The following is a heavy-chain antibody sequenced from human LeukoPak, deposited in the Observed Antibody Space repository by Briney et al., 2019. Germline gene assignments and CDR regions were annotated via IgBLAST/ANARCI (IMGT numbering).Heavy chain of an antibody. CDR1: GGSISSYY. J-gene: IGHJ2*01. V-gene: IGHV4-4*07. D-gene: IGHD6-13*01. Sequence: SETLSLTCTVSGGSISSYYWTWIRQPAGKGLEWIGRISTRGGTVYNPSLKSRVTMSVDTSKNQVSLKLRSVTAADTAMYYCASSIAAADWYFDLWGRGTLVTVSS. CDR2: ISTRGGT. CDR3: ASSIAAADWYFDL.